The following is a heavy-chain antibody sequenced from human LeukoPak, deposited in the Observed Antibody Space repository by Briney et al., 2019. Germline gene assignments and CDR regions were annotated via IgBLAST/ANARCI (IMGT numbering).Heavy chain of an antibody. CDR1: GFTFSSYG. V-gene: IGHV3-33*01. D-gene: IGHD3-9*01. J-gene: IGHJ4*02. Sequence: GGSLRLSCAASGFTFSSYGMHWVRQAPGKGLEWVAVIWYDGSNKYYADSVNGRFTISRDNSKNTLYLQMNSLRAEDTAVYYCARDPYYDILTGSYAAGYFDYWGQGTLVTVSS. CDR2: IWYDGSNK. CDR3: ARDPYYDILTGSYAAGYFDY.